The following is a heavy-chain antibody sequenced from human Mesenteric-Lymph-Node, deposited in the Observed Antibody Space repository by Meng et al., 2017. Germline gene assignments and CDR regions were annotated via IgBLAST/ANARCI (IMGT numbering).Heavy chain of an antibody. CDR1: GYSISSGYY. V-gene: IGHV4-38-2*02. CDR3: ARDGRTTVTTDEVYYYYGMDV. CDR2: IYHSGST. D-gene: IGHD4-17*01. Sequence: SQTLSLTCAVSGYSISSGYYWGWIRQPPGKGLEWIGSIYHSGSTNYNPSLKSRVTISVDTSKNQFSLKLSSVTAADTAVYYCARDGRTTVTTDEVYYYYGMDVWGQGTTVTVSS. J-gene: IGHJ6*02.